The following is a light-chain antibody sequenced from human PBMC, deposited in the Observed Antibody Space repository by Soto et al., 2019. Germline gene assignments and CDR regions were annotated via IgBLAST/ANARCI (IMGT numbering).Light chain of an antibody. CDR1: QGIISF. CDR2: AAS. J-gene: IGKJ1*01. CDR3: LQLNTYPWT. V-gene: IGKV1-9*01. Sequence: IQLTQSPSSLSASLGDSVTITCRASQGIISFLAWYQQKPGKAPKLLIYAASTLQSGVPSRFSGSGSETEFTLSISSLQPEDFATYFCLQLNTYPWTFGQGTKVDIK.